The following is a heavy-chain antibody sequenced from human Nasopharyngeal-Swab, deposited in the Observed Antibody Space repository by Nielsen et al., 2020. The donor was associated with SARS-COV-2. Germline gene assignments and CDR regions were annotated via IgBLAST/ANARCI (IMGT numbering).Heavy chain of an antibody. V-gene: IGHV3-7*01. Sequence: WIRQPPGQGLEWAANIKEDGSEKNYVDSVKGRFTISRDNAKNSLYLQMNSLRADDTAVYYCARDTYCSGGSCYGYGMAVWGQGTTVTVSS. CDR3: ARDTYCSGGSCYGYGMAV. J-gene: IGHJ6*02. CDR2: IKEDGSEK. D-gene: IGHD2-15*01.